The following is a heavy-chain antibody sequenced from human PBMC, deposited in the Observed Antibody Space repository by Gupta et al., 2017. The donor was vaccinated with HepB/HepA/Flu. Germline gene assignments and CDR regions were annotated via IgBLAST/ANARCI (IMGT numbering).Heavy chain of an antibody. V-gene: IGHV5-51*01. D-gene: IGHD6-19*01. J-gene: IGHJ4*02. CDR3: ARHVLGWGADF. CDR2: IFPADSDT. Sequence: EVQLVQSGAEVKKPGESLRISCKGPGYHFSNHWNAWVRQMPGKGLEWMGIIFPADSDTRYTPSFQGQVTISVDQSISTTYLQWNSLKASDSAIYYCARHVLGWGADFWGQGTLVTVSS. CDR1: GYHFSNHW.